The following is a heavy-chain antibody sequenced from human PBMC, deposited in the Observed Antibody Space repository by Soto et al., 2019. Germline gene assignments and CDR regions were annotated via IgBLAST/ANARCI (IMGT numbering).Heavy chain of an antibody. CDR2: VSTNGNTK. Sequence: QVYLIESGGGVVQPGSSLRLSCATSGFTFKTSAMHWVRQAPGKGLEWVTLVSTNGNTKFYADSVRGRFTISRDNSNNSVSLQLSVLRHENSAVYFCARGKYASYSAVIYWGRGTHVSVSS. CDR1: GFTFKTSA. J-gene: IGHJ4*02. V-gene: IGHV3-30-3*01. CDR3: ARGKYASYSAVIY. D-gene: IGHD5-18*01.